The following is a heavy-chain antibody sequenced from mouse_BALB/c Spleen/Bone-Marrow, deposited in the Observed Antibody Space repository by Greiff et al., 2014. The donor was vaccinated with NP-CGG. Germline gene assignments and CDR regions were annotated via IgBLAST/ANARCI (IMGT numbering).Heavy chain of an antibody. CDR2: VNPYNGGT. CDR3: ARGFAY. V-gene: IGHV1-19*01. J-gene: IGHJ3*01. Sequence: VQLQQSGPELVKPGASVKMSCKASGYTFTDYYMDWVKQSHGESFEWIGRVNPYNGGTSYNQKFKGKATLTVDKSSSTAYMDLNNLTSEDSAVYYCARGFAYWGQGTLVTVSA. CDR1: GYTFTDYY.